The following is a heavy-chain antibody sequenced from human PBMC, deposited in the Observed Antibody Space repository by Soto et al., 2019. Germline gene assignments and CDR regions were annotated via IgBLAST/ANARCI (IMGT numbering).Heavy chain of an antibody. J-gene: IGHJ3*02. D-gene: IGHD6-19*01. V-gene: IGHV3-23*01. Sequence: EVQLLESGGGLVQPGGSLRLSCAASGFVFSSYAMSWVRQAPGKGLEWVSVISGSGATAYYADSVKGRFIFSRDNPKKTMNLQMNSLRAEDTAVYFCAKTTDGWFSAFEIWGQGTVVTVSS. CDR1: GFVFSSYA. CDR2: ISGSGATA. CDR3: AKTTDGWFSAFEI.